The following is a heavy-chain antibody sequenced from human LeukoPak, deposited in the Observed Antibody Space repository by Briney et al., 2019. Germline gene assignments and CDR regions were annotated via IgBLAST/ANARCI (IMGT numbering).Heavy chain of an antibody. D-gene: IGHD6-19*01. CDR2: ISGSGDST. CDR1: GFTFSTYA. CDR3: AKERIAVAGNPSDY. V-gene: IGHV3-23*01. Sequence: GGSLRLSCAASGFTFSTYAVNWVRQAPGKGLEWVSTISGSGDSTYYADSVKGRFTISRDNSKNTLYLQMNSLRAEDTAVYYCAKERIAVAGNPSDYWGQGTLVTVSS. J-gene: IGHJ4*02.